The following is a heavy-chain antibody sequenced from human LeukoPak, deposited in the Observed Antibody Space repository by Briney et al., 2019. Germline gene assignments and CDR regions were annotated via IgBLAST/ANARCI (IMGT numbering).Heavy chain of an antibody. CDR3: ATATMVRDVHFDY. D-gene: IGHD3-10*01. Sequence: SETLSLTCTVSGDFITAYYWSWIRQPPGKGLEWIGYVYYTGSTEYNPSLRSRVTISLEMSKHQFSLNLTSVTAADTAVYYCATATMVRDVHFDYWGQGTLVTVSS. CDR1: GDFITAYY. CDR2: VYYTGST. J-gene: IGHJ4*02. V-gene: IGHV4-59*01.